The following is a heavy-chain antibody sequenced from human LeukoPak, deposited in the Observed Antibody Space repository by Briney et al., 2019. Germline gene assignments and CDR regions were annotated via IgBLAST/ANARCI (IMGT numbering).Heavy chain of an antibody. CDR1: GGSISTYY. CDR2: IYHSGST. CDR3: ARGGAARLHFQN. V-gene: IGHV4-59*01. J-gene: IGHJ1*01. D-gene: IGHD6-6*01. Sequence: SETLSLTRTVSGGSISTYYWNWIRQPPGKGLEWIGYIYHSGSTNYNPSLQSRVTISVDTSKNQFSLNLNSVTAADTAVYYCARGGAARLHFQNWGQGTLVTVSS.